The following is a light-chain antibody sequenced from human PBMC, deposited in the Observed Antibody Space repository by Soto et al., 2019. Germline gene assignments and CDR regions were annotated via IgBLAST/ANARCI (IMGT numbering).Light chain of an antibody. Sequence: DIQMTQSPSSLSASVGDRVTITCRASQSISSYLNWYQQKPGKAPKLLIYAASSLQSGVPSRFSGSGSGTEFNLTISSLQPEDFATYYCQQSYSTLWTFGQGTKVEIK. CDR1: QSISSY. CDR3: QQSYSTLWT. V-gene: IGKV1-39*01. J-gene: IGKJ1*01. CDR2: AAS.